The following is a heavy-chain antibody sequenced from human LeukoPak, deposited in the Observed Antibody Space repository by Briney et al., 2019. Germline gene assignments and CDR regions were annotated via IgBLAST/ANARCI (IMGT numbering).Heavy chain of an antibody. V-gene: IGHV1-2*02. CDR1: GYTFTDYY. CDR3: ARIRGGNNYHFDY. CDR2: INPNSGAT. Sequence: ASVKVSCKASGYTFTDYYIHWVRQPPGQGLEWMGWINPNSGATNYAQKFQGRVTMTKDTSISTGYMELSRLRSDETAVYYCARIRGGNNYHFDYWGQGTLVTVSS. D-gene: IGHD1-26*01. J-gene: IGHJ4*02.